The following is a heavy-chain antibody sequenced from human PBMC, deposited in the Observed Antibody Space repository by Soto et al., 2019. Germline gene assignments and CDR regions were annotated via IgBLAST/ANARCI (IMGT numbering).Heavy chain of an antibody. Sequence: SETLSLTCTVSSDSISSYYWTWIRQPAGKGLEWIGRISTSGSTNHTPSLKGRVTMSVDTSKNQVSLNLTSVTAADTAVYYCARENILLAASGKRDFDYWGQGTLVTVSS. V-gene: IGHV4-4*07. CDR3: ARENILLAASGKRDFDY. CDR1: SDSISSYY. CDR2: ISTSGST. J-gene: IGHJ4*02. D-gene: IGHD6-13*01.